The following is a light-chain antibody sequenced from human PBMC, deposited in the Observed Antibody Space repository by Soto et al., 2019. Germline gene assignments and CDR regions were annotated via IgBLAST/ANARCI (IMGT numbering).Light chain of an antibody. CDR2: AAS. CDR1: QGLVNW. Sequence: DIQVTQSPSSVSASVGDRVTITCRASQGLVNWLAWYQQKPGKAPKLLIYAASSFQSGVPSRFSGSGSGTHFNLTISILQPEDFATYYCQQTSSFPLPFCEGNKVESK. J-gene: IGKJ4*01. CDR3: QQTSSFPLP. V-gene: IGKV1-12*01.